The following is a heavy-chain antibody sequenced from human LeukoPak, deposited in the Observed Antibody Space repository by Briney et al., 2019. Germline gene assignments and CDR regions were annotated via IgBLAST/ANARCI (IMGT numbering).Heavy chain of an antibody. CDR3: ATLVGAFDI. Sequence: GGSLRLSCAASGFTFSSYAMHWVRQAPGKGLEWVAVIWYDGSNKYYADSVKGRFTISRDNSKNTLYLQMNSLRAEDTAVYYCATLVGAFDIWGQGTMVTVSS. CDR2: IWYDGSNK. V-gene: IGHV3-30*04. CDR1: GFTFSSYA. J-gene: IGHJ3*02.